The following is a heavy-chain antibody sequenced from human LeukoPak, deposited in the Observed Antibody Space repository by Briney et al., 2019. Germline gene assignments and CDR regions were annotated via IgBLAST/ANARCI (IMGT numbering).Heavy chain of an antibody. CDR1: GFTFSSYS. D-gene: IGHD5-18*01. CDR2: ISSSSSYI. J-gene: IGHJ4*02. Sequence: GGSLRLSCAASGFTFSSYSMNWVRQAPGKGLEWVSSISSSSSYIYYADSVKGRFTISRDNAKNSLYLQMNSLRAEDTAVYYCAREDTAMVTGFDYWGQGTLVTVSP. CDR3: AREDTAMVTGFDY. V-gene: IGHV3-21*01.